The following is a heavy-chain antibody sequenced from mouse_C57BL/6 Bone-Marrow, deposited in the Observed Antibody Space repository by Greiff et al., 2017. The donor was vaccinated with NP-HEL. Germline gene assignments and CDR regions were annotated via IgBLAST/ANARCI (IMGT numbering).Heavy chain of an antibody. CDR3: ARSIYYDYDGNYFDY. CDR2: INPSSGYA. D-gene: IGHD2-4*01. Sequence: QVQLKQSGAELAKPGASVKLSCKASGYTFTSYWMHWVKQRPGQGLEWIGYINPSSGYAKYNQKFKDKATLTADKSSSTAYMQLSSLTYEDSAVYYCARSIYYDYDGNYFDYWGQGTTLTVSS. J-gene: IGHJ2*01. CDR1: GYTFTSYW. V-gene: IGHV1-7*01.